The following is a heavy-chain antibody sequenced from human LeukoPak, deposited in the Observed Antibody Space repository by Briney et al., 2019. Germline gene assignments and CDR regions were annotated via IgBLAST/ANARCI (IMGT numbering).Heavy chain of an antibody. CDR2: IKSKTDGGTT. CDR1: GFTFSNAW. V-gene: IGHV3-15*01. Sequence: PGGSLRLSCAASGFTFSNAWMSWVRQAPGKGLEWVGRIKSKTDGGTTDYAAPVKGRFTISRDDSKNTLYLQMNSLKTEDTAVYYCTTDHREVVPLDYWGQGTLVTVSS. J-gene: IGHJ4*02. D-gene: IGHD2-15*01. CDR3: TTDHREVVPLDY.